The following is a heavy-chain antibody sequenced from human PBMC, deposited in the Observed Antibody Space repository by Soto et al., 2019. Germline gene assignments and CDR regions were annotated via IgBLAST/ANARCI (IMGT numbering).Heavy chain of an antibody. CDR2: IYYSGST. CDR3: ARGWARVPAAPGAHYYYGMDV. CDR1: GGSISSYY. Sequence: SETLSLTCTVSGGSISSYYWSWIRQPPGKGLEWIGYIYYSGSTNYNPSLKSRVTISVDTSKNQFSLKLSSVTAADTAVYYCARGWARVPAAPGAHYYYGMDVWGQGTTVTVSS. D-gene: IGHD2-2*01. V-gene: IGHV4-59*01. J-gene: IGHJ6*02.